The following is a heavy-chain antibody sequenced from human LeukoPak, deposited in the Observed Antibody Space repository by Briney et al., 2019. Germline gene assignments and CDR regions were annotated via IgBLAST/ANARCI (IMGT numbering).Heavy chain of an antibody. V-gene: IGHV3-23*01. CDR3: AKSPTDSSGWYFGY. CDR1: GFTFSSYA. D-gene: IGHD6-19*01. J-gene: IGHJ4*02. Sequence: GGSLRLSCAASGFTFSSYAMSWVRQAAGKWLEWVSAISGSGGSTYYADSVKGRFTISRDNSKNTLYLQMNSLRAEDTAVYYCAKSPTDSSGWYFGYWGQGTLVTVSS. CDR2: ISGSGGST.